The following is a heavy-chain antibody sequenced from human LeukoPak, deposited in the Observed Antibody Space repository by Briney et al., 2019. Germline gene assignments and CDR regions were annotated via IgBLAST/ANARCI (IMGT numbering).Heavy chain of an antibody. CDR1: GFTFSSYW. CDR2: IKQDGSEK. CDR3: ARGGELLWVY. D-gene: IGHD1-26*01. V-gene: IGHV3-7*01. J-gene: IGHJ4*02. Sequence: GGSLRLSCAASGFTFSSYWMRWVGQAPGKGMEWVANIKQDGSEKYYVDCVKGRFTISRENAKNSLYLQMNSLRAEDTAVYYCARGGELLWVYWGQGTLVTVSS.